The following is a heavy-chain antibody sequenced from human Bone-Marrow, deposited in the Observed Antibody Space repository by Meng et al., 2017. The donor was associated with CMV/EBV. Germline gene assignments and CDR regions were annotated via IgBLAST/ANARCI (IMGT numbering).Heavy chain of an antibody. CDR2: INHSGST. CDR3: ARGRGRYYYDSSGYYGY. D-gene: IGHD3-22*01. CDR1: GGSFSGYY. V-gene: IGHV4-34*01. Sequence: GSLRLSCAVYGGSFSGYYWSWIRQPPGKGLEWIGEINHSGSTNYNPSLKSRVIISVDTSKNQFSLKLSSVTAADTAVYYCARGRGRYYYDSSGYYGYWGQGTLVTVSS. J-gene: IGHJ4*02.